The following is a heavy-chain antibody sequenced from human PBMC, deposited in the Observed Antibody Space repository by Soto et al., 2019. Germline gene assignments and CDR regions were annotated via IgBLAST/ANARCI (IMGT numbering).Heavy chain of an antibody. CDR2: IYPGDSDT. CDR3: ARDMVRGVIIKRHRFDP. J-gene: IGHJ5*02. D-gene: IGHD3-10*01. V-gene: IGHV5-51*01. Sequence: GESLKISCKGSGYSFTSYWIGWVRQMPGKGLEWMGIIYPGDSDTRYSPSFQGQVTISADKSISTAYLQWSSLKASDTAMYYCARDMVRGVIIKRHRFDPWGQGTLVTVSS. CDR1: GYSFTSYW.